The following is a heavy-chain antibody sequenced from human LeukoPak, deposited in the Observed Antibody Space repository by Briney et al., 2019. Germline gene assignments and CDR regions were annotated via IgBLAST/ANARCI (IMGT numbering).Heavy chain of an antibody. CDR1: GFTFSSFA. D-gene: IGHD3-22*01. Sequence: QPGGSLRLSCAASGFTFSSFAMSWVRQAPGKGLEWVAVISYDGSNKYYADSVKGRFTISRDNSKNTLYLQMTSLRAEDTAVYYCAKDQVGSSGRWFDYWGQGTLVTVSS. CDR2: ISYDGSNK. V-gene: IGHV3-30*18. J-gene: IGHJ4*02. CDR3: AKDQVGSSGRWFDY.